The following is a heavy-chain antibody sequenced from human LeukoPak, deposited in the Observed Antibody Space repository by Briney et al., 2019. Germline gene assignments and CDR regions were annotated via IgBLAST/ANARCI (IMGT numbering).Heavy chain of an antibody. D-gene: IGHD3-10*01. CDR3: ARNPPGVDY. V-gene: IGHV4-38-2*02. J-gene: IGHJ4*02. Sequence: SETLSLTCTVSGGSISSYYWGWIRQPPGKGLEWIGTIFHSGSTYYNPSLKSRVTISVDTSKNQFSLKLSSVTAADTAVYYCARNPPGVDYWGQGTLVTVSS. CDR2: IFHSGST. CDR1: GGSISSYY.